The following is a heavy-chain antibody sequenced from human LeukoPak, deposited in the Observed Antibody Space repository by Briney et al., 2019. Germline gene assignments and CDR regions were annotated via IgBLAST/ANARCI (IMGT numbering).Heavy chain of an antibody. CDR1: GFTFSRYS. Sequence: GGSLRLSCAASGFTFSRYSMNWVRQAPGEGLEWVSSISSSSSYKYYADSLKGRFTISRDNAKNSLYLQMNSLRAEDTAVYYCARDRGVRGGAVNWFDPWGQGTLVTVSS. V-gene: IGHV3-21*01. CDR3: ARDRGVRGGAVNWFDP. D-gene: IGHD3-10*01. CDR2: ISSSSSYK. J-gene: IGHJ5*02.